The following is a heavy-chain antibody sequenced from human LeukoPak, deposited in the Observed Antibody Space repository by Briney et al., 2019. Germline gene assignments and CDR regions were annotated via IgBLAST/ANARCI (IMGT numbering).Heavy chain of an antibody. Sequence: GGSLRLSCTASGFTFGDYAMTWVHQAPGKGLEWVGFIRSKVYGGTPEYAASVKGRFTISRDDSKSIAYLQMNSLKTEDTAVYYCTLIPYYYGSGSYSLYMDVWGKGTTVTISS. CDR3: TLIPYYYGSGSYSLYMDV. D-gene: IGHD3-10*01. CDR1: GFTFGDYA. J-gene: IGHJ6*03. V-gene: IGHV3-49*04. CDR2: IRSKVYGGTP.